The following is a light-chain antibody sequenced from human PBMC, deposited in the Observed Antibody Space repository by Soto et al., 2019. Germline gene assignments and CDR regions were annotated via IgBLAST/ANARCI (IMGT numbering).Light chain of an antibody. CDR2: GGT. CDR1: SSDVGSYNL. CDR3: CSYAGSNNYV. V-gene: IGLV2-23*01. J-gene: IGLJ1*01. Sequence: QSVLTQPASVSGSPGQSITISCTGSSSDVGSYNLVSWYQHHPGKAPKLVIYGGTNRPSGISNRFSGSKSGNTASLTISGLQAEDEADYHCCSYAGSNNYVFGTGTKVTVL.